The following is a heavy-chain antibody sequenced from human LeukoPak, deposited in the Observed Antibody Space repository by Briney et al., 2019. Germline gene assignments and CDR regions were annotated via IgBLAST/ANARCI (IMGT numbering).Heavy chain of an antibody. J-gene: IGHJ3*02. V-gene: IGHV3-53*01. CDR3: ARSPPHYDSSGYPLAFDI. Sequence: PGGSLRLSCAASGFTVSSNYMSWVRQAPGKGLEGVSVIYSGGSTYYADSVKGRFTTSRDNSKNTLYLQMNSLRAEDTAVYYCARSPPHYDSSGYPLAFDIWSQGTMVTVSS. CDR2: IYSGGST. CDR1: GFTVSSNY. D-gene: IGHD3-22*01.